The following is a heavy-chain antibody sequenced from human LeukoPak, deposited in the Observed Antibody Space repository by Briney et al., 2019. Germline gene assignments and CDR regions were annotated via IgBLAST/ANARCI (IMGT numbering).Heavy chain of an antibody. CDR1: GFSFSTTW. V-gene: IGHV3-74*03. CDR3: AKGRGAESYYYYYMDV. D-gene: IGHD1-26*01. Sequence: GGSLRLSCAASGFSFSTTWMHWVRQPPGQGLVWVARITSDGTIISYAESVKGRYTISRDNAKNTLYLQMNSLRVDDTAVYYCAKGRGAESYYYYYMDVWGKGTTVTVSS. CDR2: ITSDGTII. J-gene: IGHJ6*03.